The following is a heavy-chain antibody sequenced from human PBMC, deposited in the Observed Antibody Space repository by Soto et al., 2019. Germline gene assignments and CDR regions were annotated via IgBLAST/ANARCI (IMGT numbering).Heavy chain of an antibody. CDR1: GFTFSRYG. V-gene: IGHV3-33*01. D-gene: IGHD3-22*01. CDR3: ARENHDINGYPHLDY. Sequence: QVQLVESGGGVVQPGRSLRLSCAVSGFTFSRYGMQWVRQAPGKGLEWAAIIWNDGSKKYYADSVKGRFTISRDNSKSTLYLQMDSLRAEDTAVYYCARENHDINGYPHLDYWGQGTLVTVSS. J-gene: IGHJ4*02. CDR2: IWNDGSKK.